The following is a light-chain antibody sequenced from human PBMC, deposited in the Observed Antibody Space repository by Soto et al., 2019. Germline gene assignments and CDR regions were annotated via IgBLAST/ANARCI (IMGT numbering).Light chain of an antibody. CDR2: GAS. J-gene: IGKJ4*02. Sequence: IVVTQSPETLSLSPGDRATLSCRASQSVSRSYLAWYPEIPGQAPRLLIYGASSRATGIPDRFSGSGSGTDFTLTISRLEPEDFAVYYCQQYDSSPTTFGGGTKVDIK. V-gene: IGKV3-20*01. CDR3: QQYDSSPTT. CDR1: QSVSRSY.